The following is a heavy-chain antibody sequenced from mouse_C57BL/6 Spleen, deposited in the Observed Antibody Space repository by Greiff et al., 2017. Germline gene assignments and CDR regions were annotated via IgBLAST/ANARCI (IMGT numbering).Heavy chain of an antibody. CDR3: ARERVYGDYFDY. Sequence: EVKVVESGGGLVKPGGSLKLSCAASGFTFSSYAMSWVRQTPEKRLEWVATISDGGSYTYYPDNVKGRFTISRDNAKNNLYLQMSHLKSEDTAMYYCARERVYGDYFDYWGQGTTLTVSS. CDR2: ISDGGSYT. CDR1: GFTFSSYA. V-gene: IGHV5-4*01. J-gene: IGHJ2*01. D-gene: IGHD1-1*02.